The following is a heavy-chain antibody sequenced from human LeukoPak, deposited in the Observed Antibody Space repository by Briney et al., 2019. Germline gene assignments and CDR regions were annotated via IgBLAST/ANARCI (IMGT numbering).Heavy chain of an antibody. CDR1: GFTFSSYG. Sequence: GRSLRLSCAASGFTFSSYGMHWVRQAPGKGLEWVAVIWYNGSNIYYADSVKGRFTISRNNSKNTLYLQMNSLRAEDTAVYYCARDAGRYFDWLGYWGQGTLVTVSS. D-gene: IGHD3-9*01. J-gene: IGHJ4*02. CDR3: ARDAGRYFDWLGY. CDR2: IWYNGSNI. V-gene: IGHV3-33*08.